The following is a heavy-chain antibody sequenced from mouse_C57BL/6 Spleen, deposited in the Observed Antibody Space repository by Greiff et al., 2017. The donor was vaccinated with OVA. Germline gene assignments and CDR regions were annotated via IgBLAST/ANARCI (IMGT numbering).Heavy chain of an antibody. CDR2: ISAGGSYT. V-gene: IGHV5-4*01. Sequence: EVKVVEPGGGLVKPGGSLKLSCAASGFTFSSYAMSWVRQTPEQRLEWVATISAGGSYTYYQDNVKGRFTISRDNAYNNLYLQMSHLKSEDTAMYYCARDTTMVTTGYAMGYWGQGTSVTVSS. J-gene: IGHJ4*01. CDR1: GFTFSSYA. D-gene: IGHD2-2*01. CDR3: ARDTTMVTTGYAMGY.